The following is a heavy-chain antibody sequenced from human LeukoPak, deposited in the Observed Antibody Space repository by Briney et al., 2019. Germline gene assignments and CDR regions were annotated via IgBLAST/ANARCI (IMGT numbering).Heavy chain of an antibody. CDR3: ASGQGDNYDFWSGYIYQFDY. V-gene: IGHV1-18*01. CDR1: GYRFSNYG. Sequence: ASVKVSCKASGYRFSNYGISWVRRAPGQGLEWMGWISAYNGKTNYAQKVQGRVTMTTDTSTSTAYMELRSLRSDDTAVYCCASGQGDNYDFWSGYIYQFDYWGQGTLVTVSS. CDR2: ISAYNGKT. D-gene: IGHD3-3*01. J-gene: IGHJ4*02.